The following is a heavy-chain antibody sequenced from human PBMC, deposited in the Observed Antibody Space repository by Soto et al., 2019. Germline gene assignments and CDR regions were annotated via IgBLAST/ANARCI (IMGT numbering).Heavy chain of an antibody. CDR1: GFTFDDYA. D-gene: IGHD4-17*01. J-gene: IGHJ6*02. Sequence: HPGGSLRLSCAASGFTFDDYAMHWVRQAPGKGLEWVSGISWNSGSIGYADSVKGRFTISRDNAKNSLYLQMNSLRAEDTALYYCAYSTTALSGYYYYCGMDVWGQGTTVTVSS. V-gene: IGHV3-9*01. CDR3: AYSTTALSGYYYYCGMDV. CDR2: ISWNSGSI.